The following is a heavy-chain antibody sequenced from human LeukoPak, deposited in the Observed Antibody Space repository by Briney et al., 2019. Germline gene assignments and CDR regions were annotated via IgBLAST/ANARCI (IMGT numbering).Heavy chain of an antibody. Sequence: GESLKISCKASGYKFTNYWIGWVRQMPGKGLEWMTIIWPGDSETGYSPSFQGQVTISVDKSIDTMYLQWSSLKASDTAMYYCARALRTGQGDYVPVLWGQGTLVTVSS. CDR3: ARALRTGQGDYVPVL. CDR1: GYKFTNYW. J-gene: IGHJ4*02. V-gene: IGHV5-51*01. D-gene: IGHD4-17*01. CDR2: IWPGDSET.